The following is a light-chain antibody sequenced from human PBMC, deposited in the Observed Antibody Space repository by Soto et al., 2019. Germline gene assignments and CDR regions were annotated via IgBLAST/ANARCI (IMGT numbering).Light chain of an antibody. CDR1: QPIRTW. CDR2: RAS. V-gene: IGKV1-5*03. Sequence: SCLPASVGDRVTITCRASQPIRTWLAWYQEKPGKAPKLLIYRASTLQNGVPSRFSGSGSGTEFTLTISSLQPDDFATYYCQQHNTHSRRSGQGTKVDIK. J-gene: IGKJ1*01. CDR3: QQHNTHSRR.